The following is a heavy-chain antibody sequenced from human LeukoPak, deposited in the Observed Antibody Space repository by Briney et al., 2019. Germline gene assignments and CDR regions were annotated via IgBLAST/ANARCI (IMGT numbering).Heavy chain of an antibody. CDR1: GFTFRNYG. CDR3: VRERGPFNAFDI. D-gene: IGHD6-25*01. Sequence: PGGSLRLSCVASGFTFRNYGMHYVRQAPGKGLEWVAVIWDAGNNQFYADSVRGRFTISRDNSKNMLWLQMNSLRVEDTALYYCVRERGPFNAFDIWGRGSMITVSS. J-gene: IGHJ3*02. V-gene: IGHV3-33*01. CDR2: IWDAGNNQ.